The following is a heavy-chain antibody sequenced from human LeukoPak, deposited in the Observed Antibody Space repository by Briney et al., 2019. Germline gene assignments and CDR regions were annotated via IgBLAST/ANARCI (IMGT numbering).Heavy chain of an antibody. CDR1: GFTFSSYA. CDR2: ISGSGGST. Sequence: GGSLRLSCAASGFTFSSYAMSWVRQAPGKGLEWVSAISGSGGSTYYADSVKGRFTISRDNSKNTLYLQMNSLRAEDTAVYYCARDRPDYYDSSGLDYWGQGTLVTVSS. J-gene: IGHJ4*02. D-gene: IGHD3-22*01. CDR3: ARDRPDYYDSSGLDY. V-gene: IGHV3-23*01.